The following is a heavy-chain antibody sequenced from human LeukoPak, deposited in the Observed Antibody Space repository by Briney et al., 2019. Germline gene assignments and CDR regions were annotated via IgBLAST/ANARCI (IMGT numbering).Heavy chain of an antibody. CDR1: GGSFSGYY. V-gene: IGHV4-34*01. J-gene: IGHJ5*02. D-gene: IGHD3-3*01. Sequence: SETLSLTCAVYGGSFSGYYWSWIRQPPGKGLEWIGEINHSGSTNYNPSLKSRVTISVDTSKNQFSLKLSSVTAADTAVYYCARAQYYDFWSGYLNWFDPWGQGTLVTVSS. CDR3: ARAQYYDFWSGYLNWFDP. CDR2: INHSGST.